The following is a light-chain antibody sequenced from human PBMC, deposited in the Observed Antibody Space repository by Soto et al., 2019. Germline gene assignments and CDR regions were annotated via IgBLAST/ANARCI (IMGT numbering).Light chain of an antibody. V-gene: IGKV3-20*01. Sequence: ETVLTQSPGTLSLSPGERATPSCRASQSVNGNYLAWYQQKPGQAPRLLIYGTSSRATGIPDRFSGSGSGTDFTLTISGLEPEDFAVYYCQQCGSLPGTFGQGTKVDIK. CDR1: QSVNGNY. CDR3: QQCGSLPGT. CDR2: GTS. J-gene: IGKJ1*01.